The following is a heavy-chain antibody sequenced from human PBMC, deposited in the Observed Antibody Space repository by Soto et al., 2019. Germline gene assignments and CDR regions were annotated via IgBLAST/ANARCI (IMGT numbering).Heavy chain of an antibody. D-gene: IGHD2-15*01. CDR3: ARGRSFNTNIDY. V-gene: IGHV3-21*01. CDR2: ISSSGASR. CDR1: GFTFSTYS. J-gene: IGHJ4*02. Sequence: EVQLVESGGGLVKPGGSLRLSCAASGFTFSTYSMNWVRQAPGKGLEWVSSISSSGASRSYADSVKGRFTISRDNAKNSLYLQMTSLRAEDAVVYYCARGRSFNTNIDYWGQGNLVTVSS.